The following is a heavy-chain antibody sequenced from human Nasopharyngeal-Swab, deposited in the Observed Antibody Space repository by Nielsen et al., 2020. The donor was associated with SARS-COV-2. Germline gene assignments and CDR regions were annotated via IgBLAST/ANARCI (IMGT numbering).Heavy chain of an antibody. J-gene: IGHJ4*02. V-gene: IGHV4-39*07. D-gene: IGHD3-9*01. Sequence: GSLRLSCTVSGGSVSSSGYYWGWIRQPPGKGLEWIGTIYYSGSTYYNATLQSRVTISVHTSRNQFSLRLTSVTAADTAVYYCARVPRDYDVLTGYYIGRFDYWGQGTLVTVSS. CDR3: ARVPRDYDVLTGYYIGRFDY. CDR2: IYYSGST. CDR1: GGSVSSSGYY.